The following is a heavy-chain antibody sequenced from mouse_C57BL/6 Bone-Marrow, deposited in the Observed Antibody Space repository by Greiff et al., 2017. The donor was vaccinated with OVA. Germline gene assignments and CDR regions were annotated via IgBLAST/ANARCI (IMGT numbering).Heavy chain of an antibody. V-gene: IGHV1-15*01. CDR1: GYTFTDYE. CDR3: TRFDY. J-gene: IGHJ2*01. CDR2: IDPETGGT. Sequence: VQLQQSGAELVRPGASVTLSCKASGYTFTDYEMHWVKQTPVHGLEWIGAIDPETGGTAYNQKFKGKAIRTADKSSSTAYMELRSLTSEDSAVYYCTRFDYWGQGTTLTVSS.